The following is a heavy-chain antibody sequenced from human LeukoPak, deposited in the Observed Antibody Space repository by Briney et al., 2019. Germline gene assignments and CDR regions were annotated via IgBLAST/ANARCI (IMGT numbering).Heavy chain of an antibody. J-gene: IGHJ4*02. V-gene: IGHV3-7*01. Sequence: PGGSLRLSCAASGFTFSSYWMSWVRQAPGKGLEWVANIKQDGSEKYYVDSVKGRFTISRDNAKNSLYLQMNSLRAEDTAVYYCARDVYYDSSGYYYFDYWGQGNLVTVSS. CDR3: ARDVYYDSSGYYYFDY. CDR2: IKQDGSEK. D-gene: IGHD3-22*01. CDR1: GFTFSSYW.